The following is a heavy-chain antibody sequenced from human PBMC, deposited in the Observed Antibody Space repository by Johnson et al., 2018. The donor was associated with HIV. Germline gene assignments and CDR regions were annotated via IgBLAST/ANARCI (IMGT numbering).Heavy chain of an antibody. V-gene: IGHV3-66*01. J-gene: IGHJ3*02. CDR3: ATRATRRAFDI. CDR2: IYSGGST. Sequence: VQLVESGGGLVQPGGSLRLSCAASGFTVTSNYMSWVRQAPGKGLEWVSVIYSGGSTYYADSVKGRFTISRANSENTLYLQMNSLRAEDTAVYYCATRATRRAFDIWDQGTMVTVSS. CDR1: GFTVTSNY.